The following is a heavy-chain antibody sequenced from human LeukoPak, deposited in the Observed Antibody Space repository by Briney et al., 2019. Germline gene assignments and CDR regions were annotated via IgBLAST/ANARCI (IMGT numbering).Heavy chain of an antibody. D-gene: IGHD5-12*01. CDR3: ARASVDTVATRTFDY. Sequence: ASVKVSCKASGYTFTGYYMHWVRQAPGQGLEWMGWINPNSGGTNYAQKFQGWVTMTRDTSISTAYMELSRLRSDDTAVYYCARASVDTVATRTFDYWGQGTLVTVSS. V-gene: IGHV1-2*04. J-gene: IGHJ4*02. CDR1: GYTFTGYY. CDR2: INPNSGGT.